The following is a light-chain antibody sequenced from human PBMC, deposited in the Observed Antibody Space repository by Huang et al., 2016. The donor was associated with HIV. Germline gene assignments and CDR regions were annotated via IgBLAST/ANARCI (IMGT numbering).Light chain of an antibody. Sequence: EIVMTQSPATLSVSPGERATLSCRASQSVNSNLAWYQQKPGQAPRLLIYGASTRGTGIPARFSGSGSGTEFTLTISSLQSEDFAVYYCQQYNNWPQTFGQGTKVEIK. CDR3: QQYNNWPQT. CDR2: GAS. CDR1: QSVNSN. V-gene: IGKV3-15*01. J-gene: IGKJ1*01.